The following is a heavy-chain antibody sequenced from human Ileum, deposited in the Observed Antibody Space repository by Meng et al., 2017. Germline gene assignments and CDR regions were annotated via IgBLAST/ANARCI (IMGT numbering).Heavy chain of an antibody. Sequence: QVQLQESGPGLVKLSGTLSLTCAVSGTWWSWVRQPPGKGLEWIGEIFQSGRTNYNPSLKSRVTISIDKSKSQISLQLSAVTAADTAVYSCATSNDRDVYYLGYWGQGTLVTVSS. CDR3: ATSNDRDVYYLGY. D-gene: IGHD3-22*01. J-gene: IGHJ4*02. V-gene: IGHV4-4*02. CDR1: GTW. CDR2: IFQSGRT.